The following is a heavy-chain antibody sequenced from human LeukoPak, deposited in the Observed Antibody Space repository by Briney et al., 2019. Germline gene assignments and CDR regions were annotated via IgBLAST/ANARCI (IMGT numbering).Heavy chain of an antibody. CDR3: AKDGTSSGSRIDN. V-gene: IGHV3-23*01. CDR1: GFTFNSYA. Sequence: GGSLRLSCAASGFTFNSYAMSWVRQAPGKGLEWVSGISGSGGTTYYAAPVNGRFTISRANSKNTLHVQMNSLSAEDTAFYYCAKDGTSSGSRIDNWGQGTLVTVSS. J-gene: IGHJ4*02. D-gene: IGHD6-19*01. CDR2: ISGSGGTT.